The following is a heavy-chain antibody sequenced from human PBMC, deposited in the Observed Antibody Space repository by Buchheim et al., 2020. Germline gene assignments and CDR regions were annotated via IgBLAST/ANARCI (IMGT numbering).Heavy chain of an antibody. J-gene: IGHJ5*02. CDR2: IYYSGST. D-gene: IGHD3-10*01. CDR1: GGSISSYY. V-gene: IGHV4-59*01. CDR3: ARVILGPWGVGGYNWFDP. Sequence: QVQLQESGPGLVKPSETLSLTCTVSGGSISSYYWSWIRQPPGKGLEWIGYIYYSGSTNYNPSLKSRVTISVDTSKNQFSLKLSSVTAADTAVYYCARVILGPWGVGGYNWFDPWGQGTL.